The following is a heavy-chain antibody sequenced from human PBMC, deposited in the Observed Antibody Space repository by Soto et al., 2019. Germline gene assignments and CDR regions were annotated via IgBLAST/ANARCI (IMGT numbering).Heavy chain of an antibody. CDR3: ARDKGDSSGWYFLYYYGMDV. CDR2: ISADKGNT. D-gene: IGHD6-19*01. V-gene: IGHV1-18*01. J-gene: IGHJ6*02. Sequence: ASVKVSCKASGYTFTSNGISWVRQAPGQRLEWMGWISADKGNTNYAQKLQGRVTMTTDTSTSTAYMELRSLRSDDTAVYYCARDKGDSSGWYFLYYYGMDVWGQGTTVTVSS. CDR1: GYTFTSNG.